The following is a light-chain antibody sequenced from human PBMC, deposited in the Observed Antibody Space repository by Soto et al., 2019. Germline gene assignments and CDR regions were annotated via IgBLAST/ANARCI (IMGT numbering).Light chain of an antibody. CDR2: AAS. CDR1: QSISSY. V-gene: IGKV1-39*01. J-gene: IGKJ5*01. Sequence: QMTHSPSSLSASVGDRVTITCRASQSISSYLNWYQQKPGKAPKLLIYAASSLQSGVPSRFSGSGSGTDFTLTISSLQPEDFATYYCQQSYSTPQTFGQGTRLEI. CDR3: QQSYSTPQT.